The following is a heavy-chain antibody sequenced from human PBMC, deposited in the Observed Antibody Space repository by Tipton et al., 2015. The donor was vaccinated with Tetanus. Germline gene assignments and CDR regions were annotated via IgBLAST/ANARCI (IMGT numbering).Heavy chain of an antibody. CDR1: GFSFRDFG. V-gene: IGHV3-48*01. Sequence: GSLRLSCAGSGFSFRDFGMNWVRQAPGKGLEWVSYISYSSTSIYYADSVKGRFVVSRDNAKNSLYLQMNSLRVEDTAVYYCVRDGGSSGWLAYWGQGTLVTVSS. D-gene: IGHD6-19*01. CDR3: VRDGGSSGWLAY. J-gene: IGHJ4*02. CDR2: ISYSSTSI.